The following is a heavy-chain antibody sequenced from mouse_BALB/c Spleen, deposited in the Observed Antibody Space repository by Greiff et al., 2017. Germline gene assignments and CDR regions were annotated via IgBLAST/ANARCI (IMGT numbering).Heavy chain of an antibody. D-gene: IGHD1-1*01. V-gene: IGHV1-39*01. Sequence: VQLKESGPELEKPGASVKISCKASGYSFTGYNMNWVKQSNGKSLEWIGNIDPYYGGTSYNQKFKGKATLTVDKSSSTAYMQLKSLTSEDSAVYYCAREEVYYYGSSFYAMDYWGQGTSVTVSS. CDR3: AREEVYYYGSSFYAMDY. CDR1: GYSFTGYN. J-gene: IGHJ4*01. CDR2: IDPYYGGT.